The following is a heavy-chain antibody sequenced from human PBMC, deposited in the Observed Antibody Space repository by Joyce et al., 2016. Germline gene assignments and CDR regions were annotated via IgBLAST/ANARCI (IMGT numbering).Heavy chain of an antibody. Sequence: QVQMQESGPGLVKPSETLSLTCSVSGGSMINQYWSWIRQPPGKGLEWIGYIYSNGITNSDPSLKSRVAMLVDTSKNQFSLSRSSVTVADTAVYYCARGGPSDAFDVWGQGTMIAVSS. CDR2: IYSNGIT. CDR3: ARGGPSDAFDV. CDR1: GGSMINQY. J-gene: IGHJ3*01. V-gene: IGHV4-59*11.